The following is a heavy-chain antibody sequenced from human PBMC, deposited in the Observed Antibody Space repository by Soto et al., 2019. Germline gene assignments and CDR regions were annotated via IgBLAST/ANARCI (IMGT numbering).Heavy chain of an antibody. CDR3: ARRTQWLGFDP. D-gene: IGHD6-19*01. V-gene: IGHV1-46*01. CDR2: INPTGGGT. Sequence: ASVKVSCKASGYTFTGYYMHWVRQAPGQGLEWMGIINPTGGGTTYAQKFQGRVSMTTDTSTSTVYMELSSLRSEDTAVYYCARRTQWLGFDPWGQGTLVTVSS. J-gene: IGHJ5*02. CDR1: GYTFTGYY.